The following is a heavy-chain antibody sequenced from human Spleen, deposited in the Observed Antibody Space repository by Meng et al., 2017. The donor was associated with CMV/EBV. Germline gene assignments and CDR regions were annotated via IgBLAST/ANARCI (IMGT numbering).Heavy chain of an antibody. D-gene: IGHD3-3*01. CDR1: GFTFSAYW. J-gene: IGHJ4*02. V-gene: IGHV4-59*01. CDR3: ARRTWSGSPFDY. Sequence: GSLRLSCAASGFTFSAYWMSWVRQAPGKGLEWIGYIYYSGSTNYNPSLKSRVTISVDTSKNQFSLKLSSVTAADTAVYYCARRTWSGSPFDYWGQGTLVTVSS. CDR2: IYYSGST.